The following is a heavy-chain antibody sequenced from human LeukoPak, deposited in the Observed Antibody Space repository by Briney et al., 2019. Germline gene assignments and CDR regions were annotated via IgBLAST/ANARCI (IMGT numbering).Heavy chain of an antibody. J-gene: IGHJ4*02. D-gene: IGHD2-15*01. Sequence: ASVKVSCKASGYTFTSYYMHWVRQAPGQGGEWMGIINPSGGSTSYAQKFQGRVTMTRDTSTSTVYMELSSLRSEDTAVYYCARVYCSGGSCYTLDYWGQGTLVTVSS. V-gene: IGHV1-46*01. CDR3: ARVYCSGGSCYTLDY. CDR1: GYTFTSYY. CDR2: INPSGGST.